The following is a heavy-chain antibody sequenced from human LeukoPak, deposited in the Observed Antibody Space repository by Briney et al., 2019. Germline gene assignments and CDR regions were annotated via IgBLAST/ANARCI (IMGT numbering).Heavy chain of an antibody. D-gene: IGHD1-1*01. V-gene: IGHV4-39*01. CDR2: MYYTGNT. CDR3: ARRNRGVGTSPDY. Sequence: PSETLSLTCTASGGSISSSSYYWDWIRQPPGKGLEWIGTMYYTGNTYYNPSLKSRVTTSVDTSKNQFSLRLTSVTAADTAVYYCARRNRGVGTSPDYWGQGTLVTVSS. CDR1: GGSISSSSYY. J-gene: IGHJ4*02.